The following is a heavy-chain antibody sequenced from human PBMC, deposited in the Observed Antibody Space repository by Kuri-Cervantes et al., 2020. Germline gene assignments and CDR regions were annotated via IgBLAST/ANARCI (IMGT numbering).Heavy chain of an antibody. CDR3: AKDLAYSNSDPYYYYYGMDV. CDR2: ISWNSGSI. Sequence: GGSLRLSCAASGFTFDDYAMHWVRQAPGKGLEWVSGISWNSGSIGYADSVKGRFTISRDNAKNSLYLQMNSLRAEDTALYYCAKDLAYSNSDPYYYYYGMDVWGQGTTVTVSS. D-gene: IGHD4-11*01. V-gene: IGHV3-9*01. J-gene: IGHJ6*02. CDR1: GFTFDDYA.